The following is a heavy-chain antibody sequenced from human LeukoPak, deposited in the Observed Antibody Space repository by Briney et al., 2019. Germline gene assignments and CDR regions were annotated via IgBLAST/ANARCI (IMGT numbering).Heavy chain of an antibody. CDR2: IYYSGST. J-gene: IGHJ3*02. CDR3: ARPLVGAGDAFDI. CDR1: GGSISSSNYY. D-gene: IGHD1-26*01. V-gene: IGHV4-39*01. Sequence: SETLSLTCTVSGGSISSSNYYCGWIRQPPGKGLEWIASIYYSGSTYYNTSLKSRVTISVDTSKNQFSLKLTSVTAADTAVYYCARPLVGAGDAFDIWGRGTMVTVSS.